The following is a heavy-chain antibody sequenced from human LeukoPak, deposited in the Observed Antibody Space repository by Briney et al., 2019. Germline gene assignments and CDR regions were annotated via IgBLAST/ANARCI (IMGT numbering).Heavy chain of an antibody. V-gene: IGHV6-1*01. D-gene: IGHD6-19*01. J-gene: IGHJ4*02. CDR2: TYYRSKWYN. Sequence: SQTLSLTCAISGDSVSSNSAAWNWIRQSPSRGLEWLGRTYYRSKWYNDYAVSVKSRITINPDTSKNQFSLQLNSVTPEDTAVYYCARDLAVAGTGRPRGYFDYWGQGTLVTVSS. CDR3: ARDLAVAGTGRPRGYFDY. CDR1: GDSVSSNSAA.